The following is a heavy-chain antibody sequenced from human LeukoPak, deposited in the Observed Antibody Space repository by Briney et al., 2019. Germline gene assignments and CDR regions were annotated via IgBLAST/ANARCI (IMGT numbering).Heavy chain of an antibody. CDR1: GGSISSYY. V-gene: IGHV4-59*01. CDR2: IYYSGST. Sequence: SETLSLSCTVSGGSISSYYWSWIRQPPGKGLEWIGYIYYSGSTNYDPSLKSRVTISVDTSKNQFSLKLSSVTAADTAVYYCARGLIMAVAGRGEFHYWGQGTLVTVSS. J-gene: IGHJ4*02. CDR3: ARGLIMAVAGRGEFHY. D-gene: IGHD6-13*01.